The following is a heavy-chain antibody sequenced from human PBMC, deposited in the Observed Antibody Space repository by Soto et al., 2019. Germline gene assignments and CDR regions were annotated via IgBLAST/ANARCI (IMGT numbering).Heavy chain of an antibody. J-gene: IGHJ5*02. CDR2: IGSSSSTI. CDR1: GFTFSSYS. CDR3: ARGGLLWFGEVHNWFDP. V-gene: IGHV3-48*02. D-gene: IGHD3-10*01. Sequence: HPGGSLRLSCAASGFTFSSYSMNWVRQAPGKGLEWVSYIGSSSSTIYYADSVKGRFTISRDNAKNSLYLQMNSLRDEDTAVYYCARGGLLWFGEVHNWFDPWGQGTLVTVSS.